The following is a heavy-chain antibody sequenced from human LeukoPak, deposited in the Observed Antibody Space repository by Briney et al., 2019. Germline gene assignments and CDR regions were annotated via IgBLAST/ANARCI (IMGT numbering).Heavy chain of an antibody. V-gene: IGHV3-23*01. J-gene: IGHJ4*02. Sequence: PGGSLRLSCAASGFTFSSYAMSWVRQAPGKGLEWVSAISGGGGSIYYADSVKGRFTISRDNSKNTLYLQMNSLRAEDTAVYYCAKDRARGGATNFDYWGQGTLVTVSS. CDR1: GFTFSSYA. D-gene: IGHD1-26*01. CDR3: AKDRARGGATNFDY. CDR2: ISGGGGSI.